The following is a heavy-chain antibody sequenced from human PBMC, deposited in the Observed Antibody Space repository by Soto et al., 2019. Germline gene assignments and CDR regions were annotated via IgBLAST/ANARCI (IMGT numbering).Heavy chain of an antibody. CDR2: IYYSGTT. D-gene: IGHD1-26*01. CDR3: ASHDGATFH. J-gene: IGHJ4*02. V-gene: IGHV4-59*08. CDR1: GASISDYY. Sequence: QVQLQESGPGLVKASETLSLTCTVSGASISDYYWSWIRQPPGKGLQWIGHIYYSGTTRYNPSLKSRVTISLDPSKKQFSLKLSSVTAADTAVYYCASHDGATFHWGQGTLVTVSS.